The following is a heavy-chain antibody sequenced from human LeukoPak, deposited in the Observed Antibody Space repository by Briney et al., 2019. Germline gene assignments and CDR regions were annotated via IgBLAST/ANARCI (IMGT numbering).Heavy chain of an antibody. Sequence: ASVKVSCKASGYTFTSYAMHWVRQAPGQRLEWMGWINAGNSNTKYSQKFQGRVTITRDTSASTAYMELSSLRSEDTAVYYCAREGKQEWGNYYYYMDVWGKGTTVTFSS. V-gene: IGHV1-3*01. J-gene: IGHJ6*03. CDR1: GYTFTSYA. CDR3: AREGKQEWGNYYYYMDV. CDR2: INAGNSNT. D-gene: IGHD7-27*01.